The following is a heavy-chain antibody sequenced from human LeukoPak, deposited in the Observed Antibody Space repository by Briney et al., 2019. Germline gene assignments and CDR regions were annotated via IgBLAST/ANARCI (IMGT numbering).Heavy chain of an antibody. CDR2: IKSKTDGGTT. J-gene: IGHJ4*02. D-gene: IGHD4-17*01. CDR3: TTFNYGVPYY. V-gene: IGHV3-15*01. Sequence: AGGSLRLSCAASGFTFTNAWMTWVRQAPGKGLEWVARIKSKTDGGTTDHAAPVKGRFTISRDDSTTTLYLQMNSLKTEDTAVYYCTTFNYGVPYYWGQGTLVTVSS. CDR1: GFTFTNAW.